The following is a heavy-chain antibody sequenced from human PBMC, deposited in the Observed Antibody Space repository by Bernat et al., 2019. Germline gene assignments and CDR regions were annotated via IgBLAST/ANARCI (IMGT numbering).Heavy chain of an antibody. V-gene: IGHV3-48*03. J-gene: IGHJ4*02. CDR3: ARDWHYYFDY. CDR1: GFTFSSYE. CDR2: ISSSGSTI. Sequence: EVQLVESGGGLVQPGGSLRLSCAASGFTFSSYEMNWVRQAPGKGLEWVSYISSSGSTIYYADSVKRRFTISRDNAKNSLYLQMHSLRAEATAVYYCARDWHYYFDYWGQGTLVTVSS.